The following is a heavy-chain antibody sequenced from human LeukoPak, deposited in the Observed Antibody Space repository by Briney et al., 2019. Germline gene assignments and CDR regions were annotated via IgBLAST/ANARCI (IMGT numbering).Heavy chain of an antibody. D-gene: IGHD4/OR15-4a*01. J-gene: IGHJ4*02. CDR1: GFTFSSNS. CDR2: IYSDNT. Sequence: GGSLRLSCTVSGFTFSSNSMSWVRQAPGNGLEWVSFIYSDNTHYSDSVKGRFTISRDNSKNTLYLQMNSLRAEDTAVYYCARRAGAYSHPYDCWGQGTLVTVSS. V-gene: IGHV3-53*01. CDR3: ARRAGAYSHPYDC.